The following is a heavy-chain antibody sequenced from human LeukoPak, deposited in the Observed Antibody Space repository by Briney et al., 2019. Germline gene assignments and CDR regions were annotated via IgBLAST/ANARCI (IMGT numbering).Heavy chain of an antibody. V-gene: IGHV3-15*01. CDR2: IKSKTDGGTT. CDR1: GFTFSNAW. CDR3: TTYDFWSGYNPLNFDY. J-gene: IGHJ4*02. D-gene: IGHD3-3*01. Sequence: GGSLRLSCAASGFTFSNAWMSWVRQAPGKGLEWVGRIKSKTDGGTTDYAAPVKGRFTISRDDSKNTLYLQMNSLKTEDTAVYYCTTYDFWSGYNPLNFDYWGQGTLVTVSS.